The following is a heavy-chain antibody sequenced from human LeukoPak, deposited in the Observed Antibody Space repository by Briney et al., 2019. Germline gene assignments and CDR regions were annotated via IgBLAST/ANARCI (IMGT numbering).Heavy chain of an antibody. CDR2: ITGSGGST. CDR3: AKVYGAIWGYFDY. Sequence: GGTLRLSCAASGFTFSSYGMSWVRQAPGKGLEWVSAITGSGGSTYYADSVKGRFTISRDNSKNTLYLQMNSLRAEDTAVYYCAKVYGAIWGYFDYWGQGTLVTVSS. V-gene: IGHV3-23*01. J-gene: IGHJ4*02. D-gene: IGHD4-17*01. CDR1: GFTFSSYG.